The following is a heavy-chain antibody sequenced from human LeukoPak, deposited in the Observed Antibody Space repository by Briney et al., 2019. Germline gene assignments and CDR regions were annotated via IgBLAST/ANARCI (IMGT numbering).Heavy chain of an antibody. J-gene: IGHJ4*02. CDR3: ATSLGPDTAMVDY. CDR2: IYSGGST. Sequence: PGGSLRLSCAASGFTVSSNYMSWVRQAPGKGLEWVSVIYSGGSTYYADSVKGRFTISRDNSKNTLYLQMNSLRAEDTAVYYCATSLGPDTAMVDYWGQGTLVTVSS. D-gene: IGHD5-18*01. V-gene: IGHV3-66*01. CDR1: GFTVSSNY.